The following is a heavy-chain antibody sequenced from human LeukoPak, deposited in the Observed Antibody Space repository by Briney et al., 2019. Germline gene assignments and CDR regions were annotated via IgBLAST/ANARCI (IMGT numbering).Heavy chain of an antibody. Sequence: GGSLRLSCAASGFTFSSYAMSWVRQAPGKGLVWVSAISGSGGSTYYADSVKGRFTISRDNSKNTLYLQMNSLRAEDTAVYYCAKGSNYYDSSGHYWGQGTLVTVSS. J-gene: IGHJ4*02. CDR1: GFTFSSYA. CDR2: ISGSGGST. CDR3: AKGSNYYDSSGHY. V-gene: IGHV3-23*01. D-gene: IGHD3-22*01.